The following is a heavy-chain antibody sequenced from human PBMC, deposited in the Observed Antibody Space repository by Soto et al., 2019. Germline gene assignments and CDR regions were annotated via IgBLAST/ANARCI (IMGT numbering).Heavy chain of an antibody. V-gene: IGHV1-18*01. CDR1: GYTFTSYG. Sequence: GASVKVSCKASGYTFTSYGISWVRQAPGQGLEWMGWISAYNGNTNYAQKLQGRVTMTTDTSTSTAYMELRSLRSDDTAVYYCARDPTLTGYYMGLEPLDYWGQGTLVTVSS. D-gene: IGHD3-9*01. CDR2: ISAYNGNT. CDR3: ARDPTLTGYYMGLEPLDY. J-gene: IGHJ4*02.